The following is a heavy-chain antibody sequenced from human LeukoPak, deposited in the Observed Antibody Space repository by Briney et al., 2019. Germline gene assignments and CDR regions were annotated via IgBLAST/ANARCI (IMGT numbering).Heavy chain of an antibody. CDR3: ARGQGTVTTH. J-gene: IGHJ4*02. CDR1: GGSISSDY. D-gene: IGHD4-11*01. CDR2: INHSGSA. V-gene: IGHV4-34*01. Sequence: PSETLSLTCTVSGGSISSDYWTWIRQPPGKGLEWIGEINHSGSANYNPSLMSRVTISLDTSKNHFSLNLSSVTAADTAVYYCARGQGTVTTHWGQGTLVTVSS.